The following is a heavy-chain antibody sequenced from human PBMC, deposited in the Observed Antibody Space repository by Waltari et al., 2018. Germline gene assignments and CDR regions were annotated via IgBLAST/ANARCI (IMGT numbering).Heavy chain of an antibody. J-gene: IGHJ6*02. D-gene: IGHD2-15*01. CDR2: MNPGSGNT. CDR1: GYTFNSHD. CDR3: TRGALNRRRSYGGYYYFGLDV. Sequence: QVQLVQSGAEVKKPGASVRVSCKASGYTFNSHDINWVWQATGQGLEWMGGMNPGSGNTGYAQNFQGRVTMTRDTSISTAYMEVNDLRSEDTAVYYCTRGALNRRRSYGGYYYFGLDVWGQGTMVTVSS. V-gene: IGHV1-8*01.